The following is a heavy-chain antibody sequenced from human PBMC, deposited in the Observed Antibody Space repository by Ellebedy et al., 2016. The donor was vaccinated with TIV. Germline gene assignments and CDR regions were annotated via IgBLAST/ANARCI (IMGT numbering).Heavy chain of an antibody. Sequence: ASVKVSCXASGYTFTSYDINWVRQATGQGLEWMGWMNPNSGNTGYAQKFQGRVTMTRNTSISTAYMELSSLRSEDTAVYYCARVRSIAARNDQYNWFDPWGQGTLVTVSS. D-gene: IGHD6-6*01. J-gene: IGHJ5*02. CDR1: GYTFTSYD. V-gene: IGHV1-8*01. CDR3: ARVRSIAARNDQYNWFDP. CDR2: MNPNSGNT.